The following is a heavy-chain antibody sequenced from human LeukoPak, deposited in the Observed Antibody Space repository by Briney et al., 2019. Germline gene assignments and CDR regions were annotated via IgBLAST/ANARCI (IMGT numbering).Heavy chain of an antibody. CDR3: AKDVRPLPLEYFQH. D-gene: IGHD6-6*01. J-gene: IGHJ1*01. V-gene: IGHV3-23*01. Sequence: GGSLRLSCAASGFTFSSYAMSWVRQAPGKGLEWVSAISGSGGSTYYADSVKGRFTISRDKSKNTLYLQMNSLRAEDTAVYYCAKDVRPLPLEYFQHWGQGTLVTVSS. CDR1: GFTFSSYA. CDR2: ISGSGGST.